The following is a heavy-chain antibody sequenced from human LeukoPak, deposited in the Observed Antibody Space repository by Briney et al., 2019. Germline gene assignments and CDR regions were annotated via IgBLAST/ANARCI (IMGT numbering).Heavy chain of an antibody. D-gene: IGHD3-22*01. CDR1: GFTFSSYW. V-gene: IGHV3-7*01. Sequence: GGSLRLSCAASGFTFSSYWMSWVRQAPGKGLEWVANIKQDGSEKYYVDSVKGRFTISRDNAKNSLYLQMNSLRAEDTAVYYCARTFEYYDSSGYYCFDYWGQGTLVTVSS. J-gene: IGHJ4*02. CDR3: ARTFEYYDSSGYYCFDY. CDR2: IKQDGSEK.